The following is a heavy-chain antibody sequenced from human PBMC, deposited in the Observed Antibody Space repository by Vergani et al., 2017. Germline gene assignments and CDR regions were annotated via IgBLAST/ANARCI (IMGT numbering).Heavy chain of an antibody. D-gene: IGHD1-26*01. Sequence: EVHLLESGGGQVEAGGSLRLSCVASGFTFSNSAMSWVRQTSGKGLEWVSAISGHGDRTYYADSVKGRFTISRDNSKNTLYLQMNSLRAEDTAVYYCAKVGWEPGNWGQGTLVTVSS. CDR2: ISGHGDRT. CDR3: AKVGWEPGN. J-gene: IGHJ4*02. V-gene: IGHV3-23*01. CDR1: GFTFSNSA.